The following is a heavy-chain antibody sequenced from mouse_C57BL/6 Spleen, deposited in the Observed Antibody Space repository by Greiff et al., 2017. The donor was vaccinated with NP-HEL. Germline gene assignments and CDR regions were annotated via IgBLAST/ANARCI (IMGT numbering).Heavy chain of an antibody. Sequence: DVHLVESGGGLVKPGGSLKLSCAASGFTFSDYGMHWVRQAPEKGLEWVAYISSGSSTIYYADTVKGRFTISRDNAKNTLFLQMTSLRSEDTAMYYCARIYYGYGGFAYWGQGTLVTVSA. CDR2: ISSGSSTI. V-gene: IGHV5-17*01. D-gene: IGHD2-2*01. CDR1: GFTFSDYG. CDR3: ARIYYGYGGFAY. J-gene: IGHJ3*01.